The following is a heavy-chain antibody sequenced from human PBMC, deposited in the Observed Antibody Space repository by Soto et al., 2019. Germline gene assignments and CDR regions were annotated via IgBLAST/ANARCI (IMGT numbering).Heavy chain of an antibody. V-gene: IGHV3-33*01. CDR3: ARAVGPLDY. J-gene: IGHJ4*02. CDR2: IWYDGSNK. CDR1: GFDFSTYG. Sequence: QVQLVESGGGVVQPGRSLRLSCAASGFDFSTYGMHWVRQAPGKGPERVAVIWYDGSNKYYADSVRGRFIISRDNSKSTLFLQLNSLRAEDTAVYYCARAVGPLDYWGQGTLFTVSS. D-gene: IGHD1-26*01.